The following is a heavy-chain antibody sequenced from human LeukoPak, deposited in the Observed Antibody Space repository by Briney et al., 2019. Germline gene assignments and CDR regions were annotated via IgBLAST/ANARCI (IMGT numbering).Heavy chain of an antibody. CDR2: ISAYNGNT. Sequence: GASVKVSCKASGYTLTSYGISWVRQAPGQGLEWMGWISAYNGNTNYAQKLQGRVTMTTDTSTSTAYMELRRLRSDDTAVYYCARVSGDSYYYYMDVWGKGTTVTVSS. D-gene: IGHD3-10*01. J-gene: IGHJ6*03. CDR1: GYTLTSYG. CDR3: ARVSGDSYYYYMDV. V-gene: IGHV1-18*01.